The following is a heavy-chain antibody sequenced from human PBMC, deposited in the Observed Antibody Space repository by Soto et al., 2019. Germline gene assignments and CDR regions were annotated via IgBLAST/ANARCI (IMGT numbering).Heavy chain of an antibody. J-gene: IGHJ5*02. CDR1: GDSISSYY. Sequence: PSETLSLTCTVTGDSISSYYWSWIRQPPGKGLEWIGHIYYSGSANYNPSLKGRVTISIDTSAIQFSLKLTSVSAADTAVYFCARAQPFEFHNWFDPWGQGTLVTVSS. CDR2: IYYSGSA. V-gene: IGHV4-59*01. D-gene: IGHD3-10*01. CDR3: ARAQPFEFHNWFDP.